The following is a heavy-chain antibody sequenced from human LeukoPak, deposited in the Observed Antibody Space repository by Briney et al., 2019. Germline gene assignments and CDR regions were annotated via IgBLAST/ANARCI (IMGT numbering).Heavy chain of an antibody. D-gene: IGHD3-10*01. CDR3: VRDGEGVAISVNFWFDP. V-gene: IGHV1-8*01. CDR1: GFTLTNYD. J-gene: IGHJ5*02. Sequence: ASVKVSCKASGFTLTNYDINWVRQAPGQGLEWMGWMNPINGNTGYARKFQGRVTMTRDTSISTAYMELRSLTAEDTAIYYCVRDGEGVAISVNFWFDPWGQGTLVTVSS. CDR2: MNPINGNT.